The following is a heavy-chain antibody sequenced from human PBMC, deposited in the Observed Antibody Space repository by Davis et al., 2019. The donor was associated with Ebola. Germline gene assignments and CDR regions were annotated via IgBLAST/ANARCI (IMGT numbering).Heavy chain of an antibody. CDR3: ARGLGYCSGGSCYSGWFDP. D-gene: IGHD2-15*01. CDR2: LIPIFGTP. J-gene: IGHJ5*02. Sequence: SVTVSCKASGYTFTNYGITWVRQAPGQGLEWMGGLIPIFGTPNYAQKFQGRVTIIADESTSTAYMELSSLRSEDTAVYYCARGLGYCSGGSCYSGWFDPWGQGTLVTVSS. CDR1: GYTFTNYG. V-gene: IGHV1-69*13.